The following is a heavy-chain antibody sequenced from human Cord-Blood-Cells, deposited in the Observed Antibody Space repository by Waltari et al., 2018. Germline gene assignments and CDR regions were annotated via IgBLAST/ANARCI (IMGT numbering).Heavy chain of an antibody. CDR3: ARGRDCSSTSCSIDY. V-gene: IGHV1-8*01. CDR1: GYTFTSYD. J-gene: IGHJ4*02. Sequence: QVQLVQSGAEVKKPGASVKVSCKASGYTFTSYDINWVRQATGQGLEWMGWVNPKNWNTGYAQKVQGRGTMTRNTSISTAYMELSSLRSEDTAVYYCARGRDCSSTSCSIDYWGQGTLVTVSS. CDR2: VNPKNWNT. D-gene: IGHD2-2*01.